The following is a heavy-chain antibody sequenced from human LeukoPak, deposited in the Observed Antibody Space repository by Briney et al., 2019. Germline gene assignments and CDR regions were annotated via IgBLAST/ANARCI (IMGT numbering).Heavy chain of an antibody. D-gene: IGHD3-10*01. Sequence: GGSLGLSCAVSGITLSNYGMSWVRQAPGKGLEWVAGISDSGGSTNYADSVKGRFTISRDNPKNTLYLQMNSLRAEDTAVYFCARRGVVIRVVLVGFHKEAFYFDSWGQGALVTVSS. J-gene: IGHJ4*02. CDR1: GITLSNYG. CDR3: ARRGVVIRVVLVGFHKEAFYFDS. V-gene: IGHV3-23*01. CDR2: ISDSGGST.